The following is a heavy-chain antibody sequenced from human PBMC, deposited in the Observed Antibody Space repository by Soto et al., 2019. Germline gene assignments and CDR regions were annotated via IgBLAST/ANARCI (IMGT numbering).Heavy chain of an antibody. V-gene: IGHV1-69*08. J-gene: IGHJ6*02. D-gene: IGHD2-2*02. CDR1: GGTFSSYT. CDR2: IIPILGIA. Sequence: QVQLVQSGAEVKKPGSSVKVSCKASGGTFSSYTISWVRQAPGQGLEWMGRIIPILGIANYAQKFQGRVTITADKSXSXXYMELSSLRSEDTAVYYCARDCSSTSCHIGGGMDVWGQGTTVTVSS. CDR3: ARDCSSTSCHIGGGMDV.